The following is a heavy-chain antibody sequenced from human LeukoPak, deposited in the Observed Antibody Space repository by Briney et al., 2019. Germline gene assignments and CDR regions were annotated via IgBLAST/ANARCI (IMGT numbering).Heavy chain of an antibody. Sequence: GGSLRLSCAASGFTFSSYGMHWVREAPGKGLEWVAVIAYHGGAEYYADSVKGRFTISRDNSKNTVDLQLNSLRAEDSAVYYCAKQSFRMVNYFDYWGQGTLVTVSS. CDR2: IAYHGGAE. J-gene: IGHJ4*02. CDR1: GFTFSSYG. CDR3: AKQSFRMVNYFDY. V-gene: IGHV3-30*18. D-gene: IGHD3-16*02.